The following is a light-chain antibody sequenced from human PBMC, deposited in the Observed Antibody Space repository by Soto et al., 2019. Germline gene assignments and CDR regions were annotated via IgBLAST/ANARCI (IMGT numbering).Light chain of an antibody. CDR3: MQSLQFPLT. CDR2: EVS. V-gene: IGKV2D-29*01. J-gene: IGKJ4*01. CDR1: QSLLHSNGKTY. Sequence: DIVMTQTPLSLSVTPGQPASISCKSSQSLLHSNGKTYLFWFLQKPGHPPQLLIYEVSNRFSGVXDXSSGSGSGTDFTLKISRVEAEDVGVYYCMQSLQFPLTFGGGTKVEIK.